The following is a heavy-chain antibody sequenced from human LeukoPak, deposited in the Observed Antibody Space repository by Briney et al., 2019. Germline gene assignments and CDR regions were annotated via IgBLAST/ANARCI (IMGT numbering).Heavy chain of an antibody. V-gene: IGHV4-39*01. J-gene: IGHJ4*02. CDR2: IYYSGST. Sequence: SETLSLTCTVSGGSISSSSYYWGWIRQPPGKGLEWIGSIYYSGSTYYNPSPKSRVTISVDTSKNQFSLKLSSVTAADTAVYYCARHYGVAAAGTEYFDYWGQGTLVTVSS. D-gene: IGHD6-13*01. CDR1: GGSISSSSYY. CDR3: ARHYGVAAAGTEYFDY.